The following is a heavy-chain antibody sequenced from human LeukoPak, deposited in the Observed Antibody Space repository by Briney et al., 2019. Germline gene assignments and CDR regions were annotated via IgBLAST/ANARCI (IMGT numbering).Heavy chain of an antibody. CDR3: AREGRYCSSTSCSSFDY. CDR2: ISGSGGST. Sequence: GGSLRLSCAASGFTFSTYGIHWVRQAPGKGLEWVSGISGSGGSTYYADSVKGRFTISRDNSKNTLYLQMNSLRAEDTAVYYCAREGRYCSSTSCSSFDYWGQGTLVTVSS. J-gene: IGHJ4*02. CDR1: GFTFSTYG. D-gene: IGHD2-2*01. V-gene: IGHV3-NL1*01.